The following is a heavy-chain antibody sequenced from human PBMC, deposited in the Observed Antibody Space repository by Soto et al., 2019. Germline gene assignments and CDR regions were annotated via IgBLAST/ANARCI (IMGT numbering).Heavy chain of an antibody. Sequence: SVKVSCKASGGTFSSYTISWVRQAPGQGLEWMGRIIPILGIANYAQKFQGRVTITADKSTSTAYMELSSLRSEDTAVYYCARSPIRGTIFGVVSDYWGQGTLVTVSS. CDR1: GGTFSSYT. J-gene: IGHJ4*02. D-gene: IGHD3-3*01. V-gene: IGHV1-69*02. CDR2: IIPILGIA. CDR3: ARSPIRGTIFGVVSDY.